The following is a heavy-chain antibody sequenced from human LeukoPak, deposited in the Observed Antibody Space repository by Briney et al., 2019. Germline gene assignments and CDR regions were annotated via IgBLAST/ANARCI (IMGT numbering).Heavy chain of an antibody. J-gene: IGHJ4*02. CDR1: GVSFSGYY. CDR2: INHSGST. CDR3: ARGAGRWLQLGY. V-gene: IGHV4-34*01. D-gene: IGHD5-24*01. Sequence: SETLSLTCAVYGVSFSGYYWSWIRQPPGKGLEWIGEINHSGSTNYNPSLKSRVTISVDTSKNQFSLKLRSVTAADTAVYYCARGAGRWLQLGYWGQGTLVTVSS.